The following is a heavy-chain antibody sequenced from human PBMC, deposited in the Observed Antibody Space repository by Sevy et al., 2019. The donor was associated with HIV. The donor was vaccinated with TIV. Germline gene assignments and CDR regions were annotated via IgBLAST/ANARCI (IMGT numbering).Heavy chain of an antibody. CDR3: ARHPKVPKGHSSGWYDGGRFDP. CDR1: GGSIISSSYY. J-gene: IGHJ5*02. D-gene: IGHD6-19*01. CDR2: IYYSGST. Sequence: SETLSLTCTVSGGSIISSSYYWGWIRQPPGKGLEWIGSIYYSGSTYYNPSLKSRVTISVDTSKNQFSLKLSSVTAADTAVYYCARHPKVPKGHSSGWYDGGRFDPWGQGTLVTVSS. V-gene: IGHV4-39*01.